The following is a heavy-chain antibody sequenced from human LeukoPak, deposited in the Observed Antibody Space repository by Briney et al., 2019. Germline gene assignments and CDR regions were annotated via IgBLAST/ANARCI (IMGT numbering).Heavy chain of an antibody. Sequence: SETLSLTCAVYGGSFSSYYWSWIRQPPGKGLEWIGYIYYSGSTNYNPSLKSRVTISVDTSKNQFSLKLSSVTAADTAVYYCARHEGYSYGYGMIAFDIWGQGTMVTVSS. CDR2: IYYSGST. V-gene: IGHV4-59*08. CDR1: GGSFSSYY. CDR3: ARHEGYSYGYGMIAFDI. D-gene: IGHD5-18*01. J-gene: IGHJ3*02.